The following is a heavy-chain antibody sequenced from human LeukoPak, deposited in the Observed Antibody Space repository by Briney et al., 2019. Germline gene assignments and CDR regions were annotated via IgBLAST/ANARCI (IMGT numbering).Heavy chain of an antibody. CDR1: GFTFSSYW. Sequence: GGSLRLSCAASGFTFSSYWMSWVRQAPGKGLEWVANINQGGSDKHYVDSRFTISRDNANNSLYLQMNSLRAEDTAVYYCVRESWSGSYSGYWGQGTLVTGSS. CDR2: INQGGSDK. CDR3: VRESWSGSYSGY. J-gene: IGHJ4*02. V-gene: IGHV3-7*01. D-gene: IGHD1-26*01.